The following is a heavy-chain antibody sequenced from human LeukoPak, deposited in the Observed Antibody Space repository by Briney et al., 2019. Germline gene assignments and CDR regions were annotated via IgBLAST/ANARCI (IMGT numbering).Heavy chain of an antibody. CDR2: IWYDGSNK. Sequence: GGSLRLSCAASGFTFSSYGMHWVRQAPGKGLEWVAVIWYDGSNKYYADSVKGRFTISRDNSKNTLYLQMNSLRAEDTAVYYCARDSAAGTDYYFDYLGQGTLVTVSS. CDR1: GFTFSSYG. CDR3: ARDSAAGTDYYFDY. J-gene: IGHJ4*02. V-gene: IGHV3-33*01. D-gene: IGHD6-13*01.